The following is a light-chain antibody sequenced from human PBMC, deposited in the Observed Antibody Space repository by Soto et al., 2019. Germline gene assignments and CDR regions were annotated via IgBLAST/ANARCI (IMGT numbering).Light chain of an antibody. CDR3: QQRSHWPPT. Sequence: EIVLTQSPGTLSLSPGERATLSCRASQRVSSYLAWYPPKPGQAPRLLIYGASNRATGIPTRFSGSGSGTDSTLTISSLEPEDFAVYYCQQRSHWPPTFGGGTKVEIK. CDR1: QRVSSY. CDR2: GAS. V-gene: IGKV3-11*01. J-gene: IGKJ4*01.